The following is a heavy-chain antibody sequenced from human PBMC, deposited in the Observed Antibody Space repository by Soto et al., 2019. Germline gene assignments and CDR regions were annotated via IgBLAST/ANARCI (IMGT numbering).Heavy chain of an antibody. D-gene: IGHD2-2*01. Sequence: QVQLVQSGAEVKKPGSSVKVSCKASGGTFGSYAISWVRQAPGQGFEWMGGIIPITATANYAQKVQGRVTITADESTSTASMQLSSLRSEDTAVYYCARSQGSSTSLEIYYYYYYGMDVWGQGTMVTVSS. J-gene: IGHJ6*02. V-gene: IGHV1-69*01. CDR2: IIPITATA. CDR3: ARSQGSSTSLEIYYYYYYGMDV. CDR1: GGTFGSYA.